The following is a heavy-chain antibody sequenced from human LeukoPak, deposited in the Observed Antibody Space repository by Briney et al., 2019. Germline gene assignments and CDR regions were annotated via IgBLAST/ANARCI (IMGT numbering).Heavy chain of an antibody. Sequence: GGSLRLSCAASGFTFSSSWMHWVRQAPEKGLVWVSRINSDGSSTSYADSVKGRFTISRGNAKNTLFLQMNSLRAEDTAVYYCARCQYYYGSGSYYHFDYWGQGTLVTVSS. CDR2: INSDGSST. D-gene: IGHD3-10*01. CDR1: GFTFSSSW. J-gene: IGHJ4*02. V-gene: IGHV3-74*01. CDR3: ARCQYYYGSGSYYHFDY.